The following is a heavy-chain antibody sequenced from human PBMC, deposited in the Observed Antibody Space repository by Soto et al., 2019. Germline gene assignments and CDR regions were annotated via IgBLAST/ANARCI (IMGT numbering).Heavy chain of an antibody. J-gene: IGHJ3*02. Sequence: GGSLRLSCAASGFTFDDYAMHWVRQAPGKGLEWVSGISWNSGSIGYADSVKGRFTISRDNAKNSLYLQMNSLRAEDTALYYCAKDIGSLEGKTGYYAFDIWGQGTMVTVSS. V-gene: IGHV3-9*01. D-gene: IGHD3-9*01. CDR1: GFTFDDYA. CDR3: AKDIGSLEGKTGYYAFDI. CDR2: ISWNSGSI.